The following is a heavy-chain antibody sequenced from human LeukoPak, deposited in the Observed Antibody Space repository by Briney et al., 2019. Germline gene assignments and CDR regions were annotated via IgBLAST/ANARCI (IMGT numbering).Heavy chain of an antibody. CDR3: ASRAIVGATKGDY. J-gene: IGHJ4*02. CDR2: INHSGST. Sequence: SETLSLTCAVYGGSFSGYYWSWIRQPPGKGLEWIGEINHSGSTNYNPSLKSRVTISVDTSRNQFSLKLSSVTAADTAVYYCASRAIVGATKGDYWGQGTLVTVSS. D-gene: IGHD1-26*01. V-gene: IGHV4-34*01. CDR1: GGSFSGYY.